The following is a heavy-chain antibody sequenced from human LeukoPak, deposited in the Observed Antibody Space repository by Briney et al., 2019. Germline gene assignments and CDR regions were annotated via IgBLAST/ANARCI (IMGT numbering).Heavy chain of an antibody. V-gene: IGHV1-2*02. Sequence: GASVKVSCKASGYTFTGYYMHWVRQAPGQGLERMGWINPNSGGTNYAQKFQGRVTMTRDTSISTAYMELSRLRSDDTAVYYCASGAMRDLGQDFDAFDIWGQGTMVTVSS. CDR2: INPNSGGT. J-gene: IGHJ3*02. D-gene: IGHD2-2*01. CDR1: GYTFTGYY. CDR3: ASGAMRDLGQDFDAFDI.